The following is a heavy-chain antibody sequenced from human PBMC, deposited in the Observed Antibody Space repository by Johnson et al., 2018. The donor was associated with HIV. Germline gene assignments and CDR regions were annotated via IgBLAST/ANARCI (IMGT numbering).Heavy chain of an antibody. CDR1: GFTFSSYA. CDR2: IRYDGSSK. J-gene: IGHJ3*02. Sequence: QVQLVESGGGVVQPGRSLRLSCAASGFTFSSYAMHWVRQAPGKGLEWVAFIRYDGSSKNYVKTVKGRFTISRDNSKNTLYMQMNSLRAEDTAVYYCARAGSSSDDAFDIWGQGTMVTVSS. D-gene: IGHD6-6*01. V-gene: IGHV3-33*08. CDR3: ARAGSSSDDAFDI.